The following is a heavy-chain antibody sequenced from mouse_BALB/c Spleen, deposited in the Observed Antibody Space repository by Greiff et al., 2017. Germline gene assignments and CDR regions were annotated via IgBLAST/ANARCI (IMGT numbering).Heavy chain of an antibody. Sequence: LQHPGSELVRPGASVKLSCKASGYTFTSYWMHWVKQRPGQGLEWIGNIYPGSGSTNYDEKFKSKATLTVDTSSSTAYMQLSSLTSEDSAVYYCTRGNYRYYFDYWGQGTTLTVSS. D-gene: IGHD2-14*01. CDR1: GYTFTSYW. J-gene: IGHJ2*01. CDR2: IYPGSGST. CDR3: TRGNYRYYFDY. V-gene: IGHV1S22*01.